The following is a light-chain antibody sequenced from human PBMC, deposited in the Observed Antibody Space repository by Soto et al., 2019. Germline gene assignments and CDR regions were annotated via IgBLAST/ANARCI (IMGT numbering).Light chain of an antibody. V-gene: IGKV1-39*01. J-gene: IGKJ1*01. CDR3: QESYSTLWT. CDR1: QSISSY. CDR2: AAS. Sequence: DIQMTQSPSSLSASVGDRVTITCRASQSISSYLNWYQQKPGKAPKLLIYAASSLQSGVPSRFSVTESGTDFTLAISSLQPEDFATYYCQESYSTLWTFGHGTKVDIK.